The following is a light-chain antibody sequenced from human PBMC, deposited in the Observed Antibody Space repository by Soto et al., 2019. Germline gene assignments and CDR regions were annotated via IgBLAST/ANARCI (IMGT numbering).Light chain of an antibody. J-gene: IGLJ1*01. CDR2: EVS. CDR1: SSDVGGYNY. V-gene: IGLV2-14*01. CDR3: SSTTRSSIYV. Sequence: QSALTQPASVSGSPGQSITISCTGTSSDVGGYNYVSWHQQHPGKAPKLMIFEVSYRPSGVSDRFSGSKSGNTASLTISGLQADDEADYYCSSTTRSSIYVFGTGTKLTVL.